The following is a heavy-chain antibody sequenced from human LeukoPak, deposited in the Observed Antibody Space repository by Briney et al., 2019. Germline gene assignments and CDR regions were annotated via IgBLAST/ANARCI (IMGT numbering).Heavy chain of an antibody. Sequence: GSLRLSCAASGFSVSSNFLSWVRQAPGKGPEWVSMIYSDGTTHYVDSVRGRFAISRDTSRNTVFLQMNSLRVEDTAIYYCARAPTITANFDCWGQGTLVTVSS. J-gene: IGHJ4*02. CDR1: GFSVSSNF. D-gene: IGHD1-20*01. CDR3: ARAPTITANFDC. V-gene: IGHV3-53*01. CDR2: IYSDGTT.